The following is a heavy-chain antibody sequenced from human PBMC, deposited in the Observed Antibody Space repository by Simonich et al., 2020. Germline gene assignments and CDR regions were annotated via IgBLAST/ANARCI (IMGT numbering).Heavy chain of an antibody. J-gene: IGHJ4*02. CDR2: ISGSGGST. V-gene: IGHV3-23*01. CDR3: ATYYFDY. CDR1: GFTFSSDA. Sequence: EVQLLESGGGLVQPGGSLRLSCAASGFTFSSDAMSWVRQAPVKGLEWGSAISGSGGSTYYADSVKGRFTISRDNSKNTLYLQMNSLRAEDTAVYYCATYYFDYWGQGTLVTVSS.